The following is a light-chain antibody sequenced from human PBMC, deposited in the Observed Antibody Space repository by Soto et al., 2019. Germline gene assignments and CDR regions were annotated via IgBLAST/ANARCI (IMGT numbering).Light chain of an antibody. CDR1: DSVITT. CDR2: GAS. J-gene: IGKJ4*01. V-gene: IGKV3-15*01. CDR3: HQYNNWPPA. Sequence: EIVMTQSPATLSVSPGERATLSCRASDSVITTLAWYQQKPGQAPRLLIYGASTRATGIPARFSGSGSGTEFTLTISSLQSEDSAVYYCHQYNNWPPAFGGGTKVEIK.